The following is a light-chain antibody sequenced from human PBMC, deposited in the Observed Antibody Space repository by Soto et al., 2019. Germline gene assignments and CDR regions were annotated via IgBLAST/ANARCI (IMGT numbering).Light chain of an antibody. J-gene: IGKJ4*01. Sequence: DIVMTQSPATLSVSPGDRATFTCRASQSIRSKLDWYQQKPGQAPRLLIYAASTRDTGIPARFSGSASGTEFTLTISNLQPEDFANYYCQQYDEWPLTFGEGTKVDIK. CDR3: QQYDEWPLT. CDR1: QSIRSK. V-gene: IGKV3-15*01. CDR2: AAS.